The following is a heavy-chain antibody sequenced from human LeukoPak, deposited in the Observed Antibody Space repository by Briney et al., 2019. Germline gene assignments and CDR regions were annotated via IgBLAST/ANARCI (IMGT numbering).Heavy chain of an antibody. V-gene: IGHV4-39*01. CDR1: SGSISSGSYY. J-gene: IGHJ4*02. D-gene: IGHD4-17*01. CDR3: ARQQSLYGVKDY. CDR2: IYYSGST. Sequence: SETLSLTCTVSSGSISSGSYYWGWIRQPPGKGLQWIGNIYYSGSTYYNPSLKSRVTISVDTSKKQFSLKLSSVTAADTAVYYCARQQSLYGVKDYWGQGTLVTVSS.